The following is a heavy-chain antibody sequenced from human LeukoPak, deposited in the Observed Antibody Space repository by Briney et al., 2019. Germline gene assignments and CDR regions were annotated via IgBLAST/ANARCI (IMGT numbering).Heavy chain of an antibody. CDR3: ARGSSLVY. Sequence: SGTLSLTCAVYGGSFSGYYWSWIRQPPGKGPEWIGEINHSGSTNYNPSLKSRVTISVDTSKNQFSLKLSSVTAADTAVYYCARGSSLVYCGQGTLVTVSS. D-gene: IGHD2-2*01. CDR1: GGSFSGYY. J-gene: IGHJ4*02. CDR2: INHSGST. V-gene: IGHV4-34*01.